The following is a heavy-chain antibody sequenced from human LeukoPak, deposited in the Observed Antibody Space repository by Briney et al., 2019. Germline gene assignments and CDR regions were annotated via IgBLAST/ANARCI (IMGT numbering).Heavy chain of an antibody. CDR1: GSTFSSFA. J-gene: IGHJ4*02. D-gene: IGHD6-19*01. V-gene: IGHV3-23*01. Sequence: GALRLSCAASGSTFSSFAMSWVRQAPGKGLEWVSSIGGSGDNKYYADSVKGRFTISRDNSKNTLYLQMNSLRAEDTAVYYCARTYSSGWLVDYWGQGTLVTVSS. CDR2: IGGSGDNK. CDR3: ARTYSSGWLVDY.